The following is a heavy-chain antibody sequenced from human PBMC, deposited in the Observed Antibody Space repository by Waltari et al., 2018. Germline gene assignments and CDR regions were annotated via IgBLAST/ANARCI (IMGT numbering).Heavy chain of an antibody. Sequence: VQLVESGGGLVQPGGSLRLSCAASGFTFSSYEMNWVRQAPGKGLEWVSYISSSGSTIYYADSVKGRFTISRDNAKNSLYLQMNSLRAEDTAVYYCARELDFWSGYYPDYYYYYGMDVWGQGTTVTVSS. V-gene: IGHV3-48*03. J-gene: IGHJ6*02. CDR1: GFTFSSYE. CDR2: ISSSGSTI. D-gene: IGHD3-3*01. CDR3: ARELDFWSGYYPDYYYYYGMDV.